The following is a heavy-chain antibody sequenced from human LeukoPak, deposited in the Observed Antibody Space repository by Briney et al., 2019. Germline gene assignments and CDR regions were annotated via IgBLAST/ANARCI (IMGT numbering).Heavy chain of an antibody. V-gene: IGHV1-24*01. Sequence: GASVQVSCKVSGYTLTELSMHWVRQAPGKGLEWMGGFDPEDGETIYAQKSQGRVTMTDDTSTDTAYMELSSLRSEDAAVYYCATDRWYYGSGVFGYWGQGTLVTVSS. D-gene: IGHD3-10*01. CDR1: GYTLTELS. CDR3: ATDRWYYGSGVFGY. J-gene: IGHJ4*02. CDR2: FDPEDGET.